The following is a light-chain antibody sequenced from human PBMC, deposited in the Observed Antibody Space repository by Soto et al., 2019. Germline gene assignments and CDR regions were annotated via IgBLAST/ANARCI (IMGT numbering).Light chain of an antibody. CDR2: AAS. J-gene: IGKJ5*01. CDR1: QDIRSS. V-gene: IGKV1-12*01. CDR3: QEASRIPIT. Sequence: DIQMTQSPSSVSAPVGDRVTITCRASQDIRSSLAWYQQRPGKAPNLLIYAASTLQSGVPSRFSGSGSGTDFTLTISYLQAEDFGTYYCQEASRIPITFGQGTRLEIK.